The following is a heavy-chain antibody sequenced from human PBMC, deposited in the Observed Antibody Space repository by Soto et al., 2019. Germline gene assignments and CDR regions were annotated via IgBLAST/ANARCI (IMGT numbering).Heavy chain of an antibody. J-gene: IGHJ5*01. CDR2: IKEDGSER. Sequence: EVQLVESGGGVVQPGGSLRLSCAASGFTLNNYWMSWVRQAPGQGLEWVANIKEDGSERYYVDSVKGRFTITRDNAKNSVFLQMTSLRGEDTAVYYCARDRVRATTSWFDSWGQGALVTVSS. D-gene: IGHD1-1*01. V-gene: IGHV3-7*01. CDR3: ARDRVRATTSWFDS. CDR1: GFTLNNYW.